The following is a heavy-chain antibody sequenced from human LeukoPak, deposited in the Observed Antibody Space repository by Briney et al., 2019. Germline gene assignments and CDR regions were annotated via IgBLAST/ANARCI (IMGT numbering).Heavy chain of an antibody. D-gene: IGHD6-13*01. J-gene: IGHJ5*02. Sequence: SETLSLTCTVSGGSISSGGYYWSWIRQHPGKGLEWIGYIYYSGSTYYNPSLKSRVTISVDTSKNQFSLKLSSVTAADTAVYYCARVIAAADMNWFDPWGQGTLVTVSS. CDR3: ARVIAAADMNWFDP. CDR2: IYYSGST. CDR1: GGSISSGGYY. V-gene: IGHV4-31*03.